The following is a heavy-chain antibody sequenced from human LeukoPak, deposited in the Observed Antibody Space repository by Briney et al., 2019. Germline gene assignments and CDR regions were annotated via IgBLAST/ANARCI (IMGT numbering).Heavy chain of an antibody. CDR2: FDPEDGET. CDR1: GYTLTELS. V-gene: IGHV1-24*01. Sequence: GASVKVSCKVSGYTLTELSMHWVRQAPGKGLEWMGGFDPEDGETIYAQKFQGRVTMTEDTSTDTAYIELSSLRSEDTAVYYCATGVQDYYDSSGYASWGQGTLVTVSS. D-gene: IGHD3-22*01. CDR3: ATGVQDYYDSSGYAS. J-gene: IGHJ4*02.